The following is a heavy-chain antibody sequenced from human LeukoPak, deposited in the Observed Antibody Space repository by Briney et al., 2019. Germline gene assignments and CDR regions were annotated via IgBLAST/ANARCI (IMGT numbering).Heavy chain of an antibody. D-gene: IGHD6-13*01. Sequence: GGSLRLSCAASGFTFSNYGIHWVRQAPGKGLEWVAFIQYDGINKNYADSVKGRFTISRDNSKNTLYLQMNSLRAEDTAVYYCAKDRGYSSSWYYYWGQGTLVTVSS. CDR3: AKDRGYSSSWYYY. CDR2: IQYDGINK. V-gene: IGHV3-30*02. CDR1: GFTFSNYG. J-gene: IGHJ4*02.